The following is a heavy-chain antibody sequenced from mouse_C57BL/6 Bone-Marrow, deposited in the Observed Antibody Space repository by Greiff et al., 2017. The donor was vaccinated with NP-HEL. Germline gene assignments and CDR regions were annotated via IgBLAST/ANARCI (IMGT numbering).Heavy chain of an antibody. Sequence: EVKLVESGEGLVKPGGSLKLSCAASGFTFSSYAMSWVHQTPEKRLEWVAYISSGGDYIYYADTVKGRFPISRDNARNTLYLQMSSLKSEDTAMYYCTRDNGSSYDWYFDVWGTGTTVTVSS. V-gene: IGHV5-9-1*02. J-gene: IGHJ1*03. CDR3: TRDNGSSYDWYFDV. CDR2: ISSGGDYI. D-gene: IGHD1-1*01. CDR1: GFTFSSYA.